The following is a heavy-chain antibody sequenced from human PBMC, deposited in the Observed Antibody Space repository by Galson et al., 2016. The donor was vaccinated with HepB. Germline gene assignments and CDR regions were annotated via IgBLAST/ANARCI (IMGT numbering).Heavy chain of an antibody. CDR3: ARGDYGSGSRH. J-gene: IGHJ4*02. CDR2: INPSGGST. V-gene: IGHV1-46*01. CDR1: GYTFISYY. Sequence: SVKVSCKASGYTFISYYLHWVRQAPGHGLDWMGLINPSGGSTSYAQKFQGRVTMTTDTSTSTVYMELSSLRPEDTAVYYCARGDYGSGSRHWGQGTLVTVSS. D-gene: IGHD3-10*01.